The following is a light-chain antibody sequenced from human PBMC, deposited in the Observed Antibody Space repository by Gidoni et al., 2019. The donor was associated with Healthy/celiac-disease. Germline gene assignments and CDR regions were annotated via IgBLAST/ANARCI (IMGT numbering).Light chain of an antibody. CDR1: QSVSSSY. V-gene: IGKV3-20*01. CDR3: QQYSSSPRYT. J-gene: IGKJ2*01. Sequence: EIVLTQSPGTLSLSPGERATLSCRASQSVSSSYLAWYQQKPGQAPRPLIYGASSRATGIPDRFSGSGSGTDFTLTISRLEPEDFAVYYCQQYSSSPRYTFGQGTKLEIK. CDR2: GAS.